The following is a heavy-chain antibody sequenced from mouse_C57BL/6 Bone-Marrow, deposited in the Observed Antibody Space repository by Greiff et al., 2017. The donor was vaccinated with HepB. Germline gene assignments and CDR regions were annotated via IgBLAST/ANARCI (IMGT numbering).Heavy chain of an antibody. Sequence: VQLQQSGAELVRPGASVKLSCTASGFNIKDDYMHWVKQRPEQGLEWIGWIDPENGDTEYASKFQGKATITADTSSNTAYLQLSSLTSEDTAVYYCTTLGRGAQATFAYWGQRTLVTVSA. J-gene: IGHJ3*01. D-gene: IGHD3-2*02. CDR1: GFNIKDDY. CDR3: TTLGRGAQATFAY. CDR2: IDPENGDT. V-gene: IGHV14-4*01.